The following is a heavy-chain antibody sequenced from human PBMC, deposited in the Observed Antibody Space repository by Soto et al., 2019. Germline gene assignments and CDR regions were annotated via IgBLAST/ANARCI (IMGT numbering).Heavy chain of an antibody. J-gene: IGHJ6*02. Sequence: EVQLLESGGGLVQPGGSLRLSCAASGFTFSSYAMSWVRQAPGKGLEWVSAISGSGGSTYYADSVKGRFTISRDNSKNTLYLQMNSRRAEDTAVYYCAKYGRWLVHFYYYGMDVWGQGTTVTVSS. V-gene: IGHV3-23*01. CDR2: ISGSGGST. CDR1: GFTFSSYA. CDR3: AKYGRWLVHFYYYGMDV. D-gene: IGHD6-19*01.